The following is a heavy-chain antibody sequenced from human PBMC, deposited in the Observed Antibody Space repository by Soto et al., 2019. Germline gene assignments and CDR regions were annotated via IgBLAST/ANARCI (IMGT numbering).Heavy chain of an antibody. D-gene: IGHD2-2*01. CDR1: GYTFTSYD. Sequence: EASVKVSCKASGYTFTSYDINWVRQAPGQGLEWMGWMNPNSGNTGYAQKFQGRVTMARNTSISTAYMELSSLRSEDTAVYYCARGKVAGYCSSTSCFSTSHAFDIWGQGTMVTVSS. CDR3: ARGKVAGYCSSTSCFSTSHAFDI. CDR2: MNPNSGNT. V-gene: IGHV1-8*01. J-gene: IGHJ3*02.